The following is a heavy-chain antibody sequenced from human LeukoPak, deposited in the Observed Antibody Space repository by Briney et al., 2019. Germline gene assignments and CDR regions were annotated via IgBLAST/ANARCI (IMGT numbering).Heavy chain of an antibody. D-gene: IGHD3-3*01. Sequence: GRSLRLSCAASGFPFSSYSMTWVRQAPGKGLEWVANIKPDGTTKFYVDSVKGRFTISRDNALNSLYLQMNSLRAEDTAIYYCARGTTAGILEPYYYYAMDVWGQGTTVTVSS. CDR3: ARGTTAGILEPYYYYAMDV. CDR2: IKPDGTTK. V-gene: IGHV3-7*03. J-gene: IGHJ6*02. CDR1: GFPFSSYS.